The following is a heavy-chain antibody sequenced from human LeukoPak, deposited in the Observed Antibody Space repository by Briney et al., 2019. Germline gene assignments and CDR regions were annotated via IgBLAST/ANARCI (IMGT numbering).Heavy chain of an antibody. D-gene: IGHD2-2*01. V-gene: IGHV1-69*13. CDR2: IIPIFGTA. CDR1: GGTFSSYA. J-gene: IGHJ6*03. CDR3: ARDRVVVPAAIGGENYYYMDV. Sequence: SVKVSCKASGGTFSSYAISWVRQAPGQGLEWMGGIIPIFGTANYAQKFQGRVTITADESTSTAYMELSSLRSEDTAVYYCARDRVVVPAAIGGENYYYMDVWGKGTTVTVS.